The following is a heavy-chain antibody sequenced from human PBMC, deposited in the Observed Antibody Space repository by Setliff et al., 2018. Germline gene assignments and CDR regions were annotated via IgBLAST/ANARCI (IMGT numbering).Heavy chain of an antibody. D-gene: IGHD3-3*01. J-gene: IGHJ6*03. CDR3: ARDQDFWSGYYRASHYMDV. V-gene: IGHV4-39*02. CDR2: IYYSGIT. Sequence: SETLSLTCTVSGGSIRSSSYYWGWIRQPPGQGLEWIAYIYYSGITYYNPSLKSRVTISVDTSKNQFSLKLSSVTAADTAVYYCARDQDFWSGYYRASHYMDVWGKGTTVTVSS. CDR1: GGSIRSSSYY.